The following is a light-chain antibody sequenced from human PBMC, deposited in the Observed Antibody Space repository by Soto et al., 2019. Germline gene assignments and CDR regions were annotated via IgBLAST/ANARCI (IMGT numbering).Light chain of an antibody. J-gene: IGKJ5*01. CDR3: QQYDNYDIT. CDR2: DAS. Sequence: DIQMTQSPSSLSASVGDRVTITCQASQDISNYLNWYQQKPGKAPKLLIYDASNLETGVPSRFSGSGSGTDFTFTISSLQPEDIATYYCQQYDNYDITFGQGTRLDIK. CDR1: QDISNY. V-gene: IGKV1-33*01.